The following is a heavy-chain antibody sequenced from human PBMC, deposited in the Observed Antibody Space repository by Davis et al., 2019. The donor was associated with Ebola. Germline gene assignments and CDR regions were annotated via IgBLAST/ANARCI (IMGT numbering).Heavy chain of an antibody. V-gene: IGHV4-59*08. CDR1: GGSISSYY. D-gene: IGHD3-16*01. J-gene: IGHJ5*02. CDR2: IYYSGST. CDR3: ATGGEAKGWFDP. Sequence: PSETLSLTCTVSGGSISSYYWSWIRQPPGKGLEWIGYIYYSGSTNYNPSLKSRVTISVDTSKNQFSLKLSSVTAADTAVYYCATGGEAKGWFDPWGQGTLVTVSS.